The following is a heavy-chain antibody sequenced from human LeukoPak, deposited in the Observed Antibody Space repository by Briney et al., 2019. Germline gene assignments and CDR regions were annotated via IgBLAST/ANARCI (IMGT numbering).Heavy chain of an antibody. D-gene: IGHD2-2*03. V-gene: IGHV3-15*01. Sequence: PGGSLRLSCAASGFTFSNAWMSWVRQAPGKGLEWVGRIKSKTDGGTTDYAAPVKGRFTISRDDSKNTLYLQMNSLKTEDTAVYYCTTVVDIVVVPAAFEYFDYWGRGTLVTVSS. CDR2: IKSKTDGGTT. J-gene: IGHJ4*02. CDR1: GFTFSNAW. CDR3: TTVVDIVVVPAAFEYFDY.